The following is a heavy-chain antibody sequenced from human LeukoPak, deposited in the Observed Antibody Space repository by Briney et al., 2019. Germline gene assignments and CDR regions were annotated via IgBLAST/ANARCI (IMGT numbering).Heavy chain of an antibody. V-gene: IGHV1-2*02. CDR2: INPNSGGT. D-gene: IGHD6-6*01. Sequence: ASVKVSCKASGYTFTGYYMHWVRQAPGQGLEWMGWINPNSGGTNYAQKFQGRVTMTRDMSTSTVYMELSSLRSEDTAVYYCARVYSSSTSFDYWGQGTLVTVSS. CDR1: GYTFTGYY. J-gene: IGHJ4*02. CDR3: ARVYSSSTSFDY.